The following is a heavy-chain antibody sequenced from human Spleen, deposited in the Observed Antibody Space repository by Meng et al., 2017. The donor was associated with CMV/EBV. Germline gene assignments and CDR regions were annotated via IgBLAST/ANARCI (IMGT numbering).Heavy chain of an antibody. D-gene: IGHD5-12*01. CDR1: GGTFSSYG. Sequence: SCQASGGTFSSYGFNWVRQAPGQGLEWMGGVIPMFYRTNYAQKFQGRVTITADKSSSTAYMELSSLRSEDTAVYYCAAEGVATYTEQWGQGTLVTVSS. CDR3: AAEGVATYTEQ. J-gene: IGHJ1*01. V-gene: IGHV1-69*06. CDR2: VIPMFYRT.